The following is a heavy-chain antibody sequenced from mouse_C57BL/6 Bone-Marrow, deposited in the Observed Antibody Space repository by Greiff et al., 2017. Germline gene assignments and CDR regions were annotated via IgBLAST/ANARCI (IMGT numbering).Heavy chain of an antibody. CDR2: ISSGGSYT. V-gene: IGHV5-6*02. Sequence: EVNVVESGGDLVKPGGSLKLSCAASGFTFSSYGMSWVRQTPDKRLEWVATISSGGSYTYYPDSVKGRFTISRDNAKNTRYLQMSSLKSEDTAMYYCARRCLDYWGQGTTLTVSS. CDR3: ARRCLDY. J-gene: IGHJ2*01. CDR1: GFTFSSYG.